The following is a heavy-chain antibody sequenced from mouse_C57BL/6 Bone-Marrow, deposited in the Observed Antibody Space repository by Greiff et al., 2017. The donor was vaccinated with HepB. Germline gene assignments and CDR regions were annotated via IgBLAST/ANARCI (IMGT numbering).Heavy chain of an antibody. CDR3: ARFYYGSSLYAMDY. CDR1: GYSFTGYY. Sequence: EVKVVESGPELVKPGASVKISCKASGYSFTGYYMNWVKQSPEKSLEWIGEINPSTGGTTYNQKFKAKATLTVDKSSSTAYMQLKSLTSEDSAVYYCARFYYGSSLYAMDYWGQGTSVTVSS. CDR2: INPSTGGT. D-gene: IGHD1-1*01. J-gene: IGHJ4*01. V-gene: IGHV1-42*01.